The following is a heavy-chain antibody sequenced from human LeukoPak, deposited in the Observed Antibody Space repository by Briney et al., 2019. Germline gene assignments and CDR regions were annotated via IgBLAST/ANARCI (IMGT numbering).Heavy chain of an antibody. Sequence: GGSLRLSCAASGFTFSSYAMSWVRQAPGKGLEWVSAISGSGGSTYYADSVKGRFTISRDNSKNTLYLQMNSLRAEDTAIYYCASDLTLRTTMIVVDYWGQGTLVTVSS. CDR3: ASDLTLRTTMIVVDY. CDR2: ISGSGGST. D-gene: IGHD3-22*01. V-gene: IGHV3-23*01. J-gene: IGHJ4*02. CDR1: GFTFSSYA.